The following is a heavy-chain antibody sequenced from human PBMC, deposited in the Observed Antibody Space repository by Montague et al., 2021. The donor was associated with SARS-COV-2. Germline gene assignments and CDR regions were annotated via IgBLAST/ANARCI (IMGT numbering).Heavy chain of an antibody. J-gene: IGHJ3*02. CDR3: ARATAGPAAIFMGFPRPIDAFDI. D-gene: IGHD2-2*01. CDR2: IYHSGST. Sequence: SETLSLTCAVSGASISSSNWWSWVRQPPGKGLDWIGEIYHSGSTXYNPSLKSRVTISVDKSKNQFSLKLSSVTAADTTVYYCARATAGPAAIFMGFPRPIDAFDIWGQGTMVTVSS. CDR1: GASISSSNW. V-gene: IGHV4-4*02.